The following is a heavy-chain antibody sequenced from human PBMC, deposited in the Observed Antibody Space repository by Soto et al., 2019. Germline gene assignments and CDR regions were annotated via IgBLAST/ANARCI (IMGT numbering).Heavy chain of an antibody. D-gene: IGHD3-9*01. CDR1: GFTFSSYS. V-gene: IGHV3-48*01. J-gene: IGHJ4*02. CDR3: ARDVHTYYDILTGSLD. CDR2: ISSSSSTI. Sequence: GGSLRLSCAASGFTFSSYSMNWVRQAPGKGLEWVSYISSSSSTIYYADSVKGRFTISRDNAKNSLYLQMNSLRAEDTAVYYCARDVHTYYDILTGSLDWGQGTLVTVSS.